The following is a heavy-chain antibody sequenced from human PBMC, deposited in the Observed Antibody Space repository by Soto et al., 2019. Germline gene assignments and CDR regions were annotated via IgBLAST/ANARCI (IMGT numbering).Heavy chain of an antibody. CDR1: GFTFSSYS. Sequence: PGGSLRLSCAASGFTFSSYSMNWVRQAPGKGLEWVSSISSSSSYIYYADSVKGRFTISRDNAKNSPYLQMNSLRAEDTAVYYCARVKGFGDRYYYYYSMDVWGQGTTVTVSS. CDR3: ARVKGFGDRYYYYYSMDV. CDR2: ISSSSSYI. D-gene: IGHD3-10*01. J-gene: IGHJ6*02. V-gene: IGHV3-21*01.